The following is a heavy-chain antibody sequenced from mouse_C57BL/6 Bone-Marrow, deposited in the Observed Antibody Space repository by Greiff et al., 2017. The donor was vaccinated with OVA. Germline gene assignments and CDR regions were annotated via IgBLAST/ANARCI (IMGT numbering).Heavy chain of an antibody. V-gene: IGHV1-63*01. CDR1: GYTFTNYW. J-gene: IGHJ4*01. CDR3: ARKGYYSYAMDY. Sequence: VQLQESGAELVRPGTSVKMSCKASGYTFTNYWIGWAKQRPGHGLEWIGDIYPGGGYTNYNEKFKGKATLTADKSSSTAYMQFSSLTSEDSAIYYCARKGYYSYAMDYWGQGTSVTVSS. D-gene: IGHD2-12*01. CDR2: IYPGGGYT.